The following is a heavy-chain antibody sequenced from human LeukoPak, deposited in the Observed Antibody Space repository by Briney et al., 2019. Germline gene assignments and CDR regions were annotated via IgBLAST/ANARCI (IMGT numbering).Heavy chain of an antibody. Sequence: ASVKVSCKASGYTFTDYYLHWVRQPPGQGLEWMGWINPYSGGTKYTQKFQGRVTMTRDTSISTAYMDLNRLTFDDTAFYYCARGDIYGDYVWWGQGTLVTVSS. CDR2: INPYSGGT. D-gene: IGHD4-17*01. CDR1: GYTFTDYY. V-gene: IGHV1-2*02. CDR3: ARGDIYGDYVW. J-gene: IGHJ4*02.